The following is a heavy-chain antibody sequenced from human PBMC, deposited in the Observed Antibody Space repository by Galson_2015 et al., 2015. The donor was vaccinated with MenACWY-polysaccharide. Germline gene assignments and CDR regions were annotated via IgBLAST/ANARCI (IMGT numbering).Heavy chain of an antibody. D-gene: IGHD3-10*01. Sequence: SLRLSCAASGFTFSNYWMHWVRQSPGTGVEWVSIIKYDGSITGCADSVKGRFTIARDNAKNTLYLQMDSLTAEDMAVYYCSRPLDSGTYALGYWGQGTLVTVSS. CDR1: GFTFSNYW. J-gene: IGHJ4*02. CDR3: SRPLDSGTYALGY. CDR2: IKYDGSIT. V-gene: IGHV3-74*01.